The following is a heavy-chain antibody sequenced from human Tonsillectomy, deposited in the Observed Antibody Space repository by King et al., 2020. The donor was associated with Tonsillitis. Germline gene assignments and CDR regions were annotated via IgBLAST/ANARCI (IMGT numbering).Heavy chain of an antibody. D-gene: IGHD5-24*01. V-gene: IGHV3-43*01. Sequence: VQLVESGGVVVQPGGSLRLSCAASGFTFDDYTIHWVRQAPGKGLEWVSLISWDGGDTYYADSVKDRFTISRDNSKNSLYLQMNSLRTEDTALYYCAKDLRRDGYNSPDYWGQGTLVTVSS. CDR2: ISWDGGDT. CDR3: AKDLRRDGYNSPDY. J-gene: IGHJ4*02. CDR1: GFTFDDYT.